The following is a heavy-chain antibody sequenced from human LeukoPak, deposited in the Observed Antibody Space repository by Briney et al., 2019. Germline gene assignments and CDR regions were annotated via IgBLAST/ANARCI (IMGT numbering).Heavy chain of an antibody. V-gene: IGHV4-38-2*01. CDR1: GYSIGSGYY. D-gene: IGHD1-26*01. J-gene: IGHJ4*02. CDR3: ASWYSGSSGFDY. CDR2: IYHSGST. Sequence: SETLSLTCAVSGYSIGSGYYWGWIRQPPGRGLEWIGSIYHSGSTYYNPSLKSRVTISVDTSKNQFSLKLSSVTAADTAVYYCASWYSGSSGFDYWGQGTLVTVSS.